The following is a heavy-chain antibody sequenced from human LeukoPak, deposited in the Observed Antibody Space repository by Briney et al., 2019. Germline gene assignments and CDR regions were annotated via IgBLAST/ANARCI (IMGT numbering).Heavy chain of an antibody. CDR2: INPNSGGT. V-gene: IGHV1-2*02. CDR1: GHTFTGYC. Sequence: ASVKVSCKASGHTFTGYCMHWVRQAPGQGLEWMGWINPNSGGTNYAQKFQGRATMTRDTSISTAYVELSRLRSDDTAVYYCASAFVYYYGMEVWGQGTTVTVS. CDR3: ASAFVYYYGMEV. J-gene: IGHJ6*02.